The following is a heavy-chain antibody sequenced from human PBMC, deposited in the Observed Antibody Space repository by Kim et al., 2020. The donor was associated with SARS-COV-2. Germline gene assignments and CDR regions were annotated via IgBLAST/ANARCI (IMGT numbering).Heavy chain of an antibody. V-gene: IGHV4-34*01. J-gene: IGHJ4*02. CDR3: ANVSPYGAVAGTWGGY. Sequence: SLKSRVTISVDTSKNQFSLRLSSVTAADTAVYYCANVSPYGAVAGTWGGYWGQGTLVTVSS. D-gene: IGHD6-19*01.